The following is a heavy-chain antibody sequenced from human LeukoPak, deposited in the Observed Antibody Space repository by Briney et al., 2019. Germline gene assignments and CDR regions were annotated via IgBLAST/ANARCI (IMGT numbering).Heavy chain of an antibody. CDR1: GFTFSSYG. D-gene: IGHD6-19*01. CDR2: ISYDGSNK. V-gene: IGHV3-30*18. Sequence: GGSLRLSCAASGFTFSSYGMHWVRQAPGKGLEWVAVISYDGSNKYYADSVKGRFTISRDNSKNTLYLQMNSLRAEDTAVYYCAKESVAGTAGFDYWGQGTLVTVSS. J-gene: IGHJ4*02. CDR3: AKESVAGTAGFDY.